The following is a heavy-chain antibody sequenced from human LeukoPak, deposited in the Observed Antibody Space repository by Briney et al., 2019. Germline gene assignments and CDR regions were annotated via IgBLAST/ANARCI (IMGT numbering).Heavy chain of an antibody. Sequence: ASVKVSCRASGYTFTGYYMHWVRQAPGQGLEWMGWINPNSGGTNYAQKFQGRVTMTRDTSISTAYMELSRLRSDDTAVYYCARVTGTIFGVVIASEYYYYGMDVWGQGTTVTVSS. D-gene: IGHD3-3*01. J-gene: IGHJ6*02. CDR3: ARVTGTIFGVVIASEYYYYGMDV. CDR2: INPNSGGT. CDR1: GYTFTGYY. V-gene: IGHV1-2*02.